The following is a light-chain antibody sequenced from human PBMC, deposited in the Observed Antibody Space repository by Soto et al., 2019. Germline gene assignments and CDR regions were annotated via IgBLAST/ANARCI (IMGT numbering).Light chain of an antibody. J-gene: IGLJ2*01. Sequence: QSVLAQPPSASGTPGQRVTISCSGSSSNIGTYTVNWYQQVPGTAPKLLIYSNNQRPSGVPDRFSGSKSGTSASLAISGLQSEDEADYYCAAWDASLNGVIFGGGTQLTVL. CDR3: AAWDASLNGVI. CDR1: SSNIGTYT. V-gene: IGLV1-44*01. CDR2: SNN.